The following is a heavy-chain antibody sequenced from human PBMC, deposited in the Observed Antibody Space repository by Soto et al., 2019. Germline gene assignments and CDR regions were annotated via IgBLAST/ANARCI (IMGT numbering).Heavy chain of an antibody. Sequence: GSLRLSCAASGFTFSGSAMHWVRQASGKGLEWVGRIRSKANSYATAYAASVKGRFTISRDDSKNTLYLQMNSLKTEDTAVYYCTTLWELLHQDAFDIWGQGTMVTVSS. CDR2: IRSKANSYAT. CDR3: TTLWELLHQDAFDI. CDR1: GFTFSGSA. J-gene: IGHJ3*02. D-gene: IGHD1-26*01. V-gene: IGHV3-73*01.